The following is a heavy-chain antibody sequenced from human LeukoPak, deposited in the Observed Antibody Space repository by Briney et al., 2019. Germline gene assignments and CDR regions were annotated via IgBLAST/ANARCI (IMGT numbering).Heavy chain of an antibody. J-gene: IGHJ4*02. Sequence: ASVKVSCKASGATFSSYAISWVRQAPGQELEWMGGIIPIFGTANYAQKFQGRVTITADESTSTAYMELSSLRSEDTAVYYCARTSGRDGYKYAWGGSDFDYWGQGTLVTVSS. CDR2: IIPIFGTA. V-gene: IGHV1-69*13. CDR3: ARTSGRDGYKYAWGGSDFDY. D-gene: IGHD5-24*01. CDR1: GATFSSYA.